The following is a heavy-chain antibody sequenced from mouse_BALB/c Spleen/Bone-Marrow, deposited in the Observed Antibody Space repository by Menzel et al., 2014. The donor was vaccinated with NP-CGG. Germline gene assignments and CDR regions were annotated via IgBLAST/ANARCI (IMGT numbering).Heavy chain of an antibody. J-gene: IGHJ4*01. Sequence: SGPELVKPGASVKISCKASGYTFTDYNMHWVKQSHGKSLEWIGYIYPYNGGTGYNQKFKSKATLTVDNSSSTAYMELRSLTSEDSAVYYCARLDGYYVAMDYWGRGTSVTVSS. D-gene: IGHD2-3*01. CDR1: GYTFTDYN. V-gene: IGHV1S29*02. CDR3: ARLDGYYVAMDY. CDR2: IYPYNGGT.